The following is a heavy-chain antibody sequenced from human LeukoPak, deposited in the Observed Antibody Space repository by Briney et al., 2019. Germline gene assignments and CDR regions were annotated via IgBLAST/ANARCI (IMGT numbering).Heavy chain of an antibody. CDR1: GYTFTVYY. V-gene: IGHV1-2*02. Sequence: ASVRVSCKASGYTFTVYYMHWVRQAPGQGLEWMGWINPNSGGTNYAQKVQGRVTMTRDTSISTAYMELSRLRSDDTAVYYCARSRTGSGFLFDYWGQGTLVTVSS. CDR2: INPNSGGT. D-gene: IGHD3-10*01. CDR3: ARSRTGSGFLFDY. J-gene: IGHJ4*02.